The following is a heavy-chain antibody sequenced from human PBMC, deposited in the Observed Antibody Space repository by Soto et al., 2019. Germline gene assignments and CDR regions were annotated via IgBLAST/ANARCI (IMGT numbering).Heavy chain of an antibody. CDR3: ARAEYYDFWSGYPSPMDV. Sequence: SETXXXXCAVYGGSFSGYYWSWIRQPPGKGLEWIGEINHSGSTNYNPSLKSRVTISVDTSKNQFSLKLSSVTAADTAVYYCARAEYYDFWSGYPSPMDVWGKGTTVTVSS. CDR1: GGSFSGYY. V-gene: IGHV4-34*01. CDR2: INHSGST. D-gene: IGHD3-3*01. J-gene: IGHJ6*03.